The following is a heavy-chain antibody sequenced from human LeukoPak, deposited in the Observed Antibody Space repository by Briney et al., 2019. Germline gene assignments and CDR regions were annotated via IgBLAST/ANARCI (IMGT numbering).Heavy chain of an antibody. J-gene: IGHJ4*02. Sequence: GGSLRLSCAASGFTFSSYDMHWVRQATGKGLEWVSAISTAGDTYYPGSVKGRFTISRENAKNSLYLQMNSLRAGDTAVYYCARGRDSSGWDLDYWGQGTLVTVSS. D-gene: IGHD3-22*01. CDR1: GFTFSSYD. V-gene: IGHV3-13*01. CDR3: ARGRDSSGWDLDY. CDR2: ISTAGDT.